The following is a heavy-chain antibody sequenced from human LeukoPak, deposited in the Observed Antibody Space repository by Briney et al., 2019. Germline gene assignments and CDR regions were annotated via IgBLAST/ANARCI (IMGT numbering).Heavy chain of an antibody. V-gene: IGHV1-18*01. CDR1: GYTFTSYG. J-gene: IGHJ3*02. CDR3: ATHYGSGSFWSYDAFDI. Sequence: ASVKVSCKASGYTFTSYGISWVRQAPGQGREWMGWISGYTGNTNYAQKFQGRVTMTEDTSTDTAYMELSSLRSEDTAVYYCATHYGSGSFWSYDAFDIWGQGTMVTVSS. D-gene: IGHD3-10*01. CDR2: ISGYTGNT.